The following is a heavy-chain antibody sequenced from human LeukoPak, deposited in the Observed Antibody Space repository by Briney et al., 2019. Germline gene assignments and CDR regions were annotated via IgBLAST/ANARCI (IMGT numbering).Heavy chain of an antibody. CDR3: ARGWGVPAGFDY. J-gene: IGHJ4*02. Sequence: SVTVSCKASGGTFSSYAISWVRQAPGQGLEWMGGIIPIFGTANYAQKFQGRVTITTDESTSTAYMELSSLRSEDTAVYYCARGWGVPAGFDYWGQGTLVTVSS. D-gene: IGHD2-2*01. V-gene: IGHV1-69*05. CDR1: GGTFSSYA. CDR2: IIPIFGTA.